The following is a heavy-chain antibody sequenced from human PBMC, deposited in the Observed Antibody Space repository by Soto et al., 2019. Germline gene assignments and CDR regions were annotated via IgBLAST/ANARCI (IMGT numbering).Heavy chain of an antibody. CDR2: MNPRSGGA. J-gene: IGHJ3*02. D-gene: IGHD5-18*01. CDR3: TRENIENSDGLYDAFGI. CDR1: GYRFNDYH. V-gene: IGHV1-2*02. Sequence: SVKVYFKTDGYRFNDYHTHCVRQAPAQGLEWMGWMNPRSGGAYFAQKFQGRVTLPKDTSIGICYIEVNSLTSDDPTVYFCTRENIENSDGLYDAFGIWGKGTPGTVS.